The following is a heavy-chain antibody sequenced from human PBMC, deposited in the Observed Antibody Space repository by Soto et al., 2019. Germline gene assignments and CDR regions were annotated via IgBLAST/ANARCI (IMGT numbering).Heavy chain of an antibody. Sequence: ASEKVSCKASGYTFTGYYMHWVRQAPGQGLEWMGWINPNSGGTNYAQKFQGRVTMTRDTSISTAYMELSRLRSDDTAVYYCARGWFGELSRLYYYYYGMDVWGQGTTVTVSS. J-gene: IGHJ6*02. CDR2: INPNSGGT. CDR3: ARGWFGELSRLYYYYYGMDV. D-gene: IGHD3-10*01. V-gene: IGHV1-2*02. CDR1: GYTFTGYY.